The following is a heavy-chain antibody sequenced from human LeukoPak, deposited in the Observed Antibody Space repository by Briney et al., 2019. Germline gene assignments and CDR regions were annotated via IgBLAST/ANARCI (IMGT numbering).Heavy chain of an antibody. D-gene: IGHD3-10*01. CDR3: ARGECGELLIC. CDR1: GYTFTFYG. Sequence: ASVKVSCTASGYTFTFYGISWVRQAPGQGQEWMGWISAYNGNTNYAQELQGRVTMTTDTSTSTAYMKLRRLRSDDTAAEYCARGECGELLICWGQGALATVPS. J-gene: IGHJ4*02. V-gene: IGHV1-18*01. CDR2: ISAYNGNT.